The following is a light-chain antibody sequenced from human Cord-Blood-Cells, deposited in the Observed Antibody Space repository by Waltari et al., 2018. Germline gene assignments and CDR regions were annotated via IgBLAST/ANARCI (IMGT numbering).Light chain of an antibody. J-gene: IGLJ3*02. CDR1: SSDVGSYNL. V-gene: IGLV2-23*03. Sequence: QSALTQPASVSGSPGQSITISCTGTSSDVGSYNLVSWYKQPPGKAPKLMIYEGSKRPSGVSNRFSGSKSGNTASLTISGLQAEDEADYYCCSYAGSSTFNWVFGGGTKLTVL. CDR2: EGS. CDR3: CSYAGSSTFNWV.